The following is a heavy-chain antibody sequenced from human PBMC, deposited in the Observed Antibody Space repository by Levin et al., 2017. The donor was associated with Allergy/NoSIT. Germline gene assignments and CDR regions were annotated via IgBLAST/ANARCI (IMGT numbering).Heavy chain of an antibody. Sequence: GESLKISCAASGLTFSTYGMHWVRQAPGKGLEWVAAILKDGSNANYADSVKGRFTISRDNSKNTLYLEMNSLRAEDTAVYYCARGGGGYLDYWGQGTLVTVSS. V-gene: IGHV3-33*01. CDR2: ILKDGSNA. CDR3: ARGGGGYLDY. CDR1: GLTFSTYG. D-gene: IGHD3-10*01. J-gene: IGHJ4*02.